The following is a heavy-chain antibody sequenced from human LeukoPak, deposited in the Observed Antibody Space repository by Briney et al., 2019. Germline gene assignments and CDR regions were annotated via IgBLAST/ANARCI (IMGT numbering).Heavy chain of an antibody. CDR3: AKDREWGWLQFSSTFDY. CDR1: GFTFSSYG. D-gene: IGHD5-24*01. V-gene: IGHV3-30*18. CDR2: ISYDGSNK. J-gene: IGHJ4*02. Sequence: GRSLRLSCAASGFTFSSYGMHWVRQAPGKGLEWVAVISYDGSNKYYADSVKGRFTISRDNSKNTLYLQMNSLRAEDTAVYYCAKDREWGWLQFSSTFDYWGQGTLVTVSS.